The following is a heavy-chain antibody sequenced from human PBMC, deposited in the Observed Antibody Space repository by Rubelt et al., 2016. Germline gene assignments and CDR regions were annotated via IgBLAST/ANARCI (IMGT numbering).Heavy chain of an antibody. Sequence: QVQLQESGPGLVKPSQTLSLTCTVSGGSISSGGYYWSWIRQHQGKGMEWIGYINYSGSTYYNPAIKGGVKSSVDTSKNQLSLNLGFVNDEDTAVYDCARDLVDSYGKRMNWFDPWGQGTLVTVSS. CDR2: INYSGST. J-gene: IGHJ5*02. V-gene: IGHV4-31*03. D-gene: IGHD5-18*01. CDR1: GGSISSGGYY. CDR3: ARDLVDSYGKRMNWFDP.